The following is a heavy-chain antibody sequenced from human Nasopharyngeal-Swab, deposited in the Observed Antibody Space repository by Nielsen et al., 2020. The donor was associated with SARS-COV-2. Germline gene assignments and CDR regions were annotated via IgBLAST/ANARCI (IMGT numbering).Heavy chain of an antibody. J-gene: IGHJ4*02. V-gene: IGHV4-59*01. Sequence: SETLSLTCTVSGGSIPLSSFLFFLPPPGKGLEWIGNFFYSGTPNYNPSLKSRVTISVDAPRNQFSLRLNSVTSADTAMYYCARDSSGWHYWGQGTLGTVSS. CDR2: FFYSGTP. CDR1: GGSIPLSS. D-gene: IGHD6-19*01. CDR3: ARDSSGWHY.